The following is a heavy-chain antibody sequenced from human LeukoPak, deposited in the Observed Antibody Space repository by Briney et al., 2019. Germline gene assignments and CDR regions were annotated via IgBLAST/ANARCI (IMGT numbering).Heavy chain of an antibody. D-gene: IGHD2-15*01. V-gene: IGHV3-21*01. CDR2: ISSSSSYI. J-gene: IGHJ4*02. CDR1: GFTFSSYG. CDR3: ARDDRKDCSGGSCYHDY. Sequence: GGSLRLSCAASGFTFSSYGMNWVRQAPGKGLEWVSSISSSSSYIYYADSVKGRFTISRDNAKNSLYLQMNSLRAEDTAVYYCARDDRKDCSGGSCYHDYWGQGTLVTVSS.